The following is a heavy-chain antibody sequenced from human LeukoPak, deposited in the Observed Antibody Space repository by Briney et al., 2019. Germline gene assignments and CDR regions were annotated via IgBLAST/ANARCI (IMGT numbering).Heavy chain of an antibody. V-gene: IGHV4-39*01. CDR2: IYYSGST. Sequence: PSETLSLTCTVSGGSISSSSYYWGWIRQPPGKGLEWIGSIYYSGSTYYNPSLKSRVTISVDTSKNQFSLELSSVTAADTAVYYCASLRQYQLPYYYYYYYMDVWGKGTTVTVSS. D-gene: IGHD2-2*01. CDR1: GGSISSSSYY. J-gene: IGHJ6*03. CDR3: ASLRQYQLPYYYYYYYMDV.